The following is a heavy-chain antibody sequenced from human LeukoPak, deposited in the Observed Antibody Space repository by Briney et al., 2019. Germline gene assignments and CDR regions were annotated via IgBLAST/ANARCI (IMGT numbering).Heavy chain of an antibody. CDR1: GGTFSSYA. CDR2: IIPIFGTA. J-gene: IGHJ4*02. V-gene: IGHV1-69*13. CDR3: ATNRAYYGSGSYYSDY. D-gene: IGHD3-10*01. Sequence: ASVKVSCKASGGTFSSYAISWVRQAPGQGREWMGGIIPIFGTANYAQKFQGRVTITADESTSTAYMELSSLRSEDTAVYYCATNRAYYGSGSYYSDYWGQGTLVTVSS.